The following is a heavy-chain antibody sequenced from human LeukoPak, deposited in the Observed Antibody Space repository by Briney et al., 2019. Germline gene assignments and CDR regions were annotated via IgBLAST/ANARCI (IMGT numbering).Heavy chain of an antibody. CDR1: GGSFSGYY. CDR2: INHSGST. CDR3: ARFDWGN. D-gene: IGHD7-27*01. J-gene: IGHJ4*02. Sequence: PSETLSLTXAVYGGSFSGYYWSWIRQTPGKGLEWIGEINHSGSTNYNPSLKSRVTISVDTSKNQFSLKLSSVTAADTAVYYCARFDWGNWGQGTLVTVSS. V-gene: IGHV4-34*01.